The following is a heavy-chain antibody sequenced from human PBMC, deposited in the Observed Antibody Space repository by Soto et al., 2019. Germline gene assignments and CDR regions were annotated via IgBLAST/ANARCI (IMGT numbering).Heavy chain of an antibody. J-gene: IGHJ4*02. D-gene: IGHD3-9*01. CDR2: ISARDGST. V-gene: IGHV3-23*01. CDR3: XVVXXXXLXXAGYDY. CDR1: GFTFSSYA. Sequence: EVQLLESGGGLVQPGGSLRLSCAASGFTFSSYAMSWVRQAPGKGLEWVSAISARDGSTNYADSVKGRFTISRDNSKNTVYVQMDRLRAADTAVCCXXVVXXXXLXXAGYDYWGQGTLVTVSS.